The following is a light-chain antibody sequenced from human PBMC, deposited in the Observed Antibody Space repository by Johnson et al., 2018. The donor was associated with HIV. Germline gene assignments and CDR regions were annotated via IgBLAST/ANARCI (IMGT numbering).Light chain of an antibody. V-gene: IGLV1-51*01. CDR1: SSNIGNNY. J-gene: IGLJ1*01. CDR2: DNN. CDR3: GTWDTSLSVYV. Sequence: QSVLTQPPSVSAAPGQKVTISCSGSSSNIGNNYVSWYQQLPGTAPKLLIYDNNKRPSGIPDRFSGSKSGTSVTLAITGLQTGDEADYYCGTWDTSLSVYVFGTGTKVTFL.